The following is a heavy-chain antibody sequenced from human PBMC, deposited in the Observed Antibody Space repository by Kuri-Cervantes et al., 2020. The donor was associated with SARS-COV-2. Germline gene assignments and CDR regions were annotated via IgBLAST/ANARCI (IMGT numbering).Heavy chain of an antibody. CDR2: VHNSGST. V-gene: IGHV4-59*02. D-gene: IGHD3/OR15-3a*01. J-gene: IGHJ4*01. CDR1: GASVTHHY. CDR3: AGAFFGLVGACDY. Sequence: GSLRPACPVSGASVTHHYWSWIRQPPGKGLEWIGYVHNSGSTSFSPSRRSRVTMSIDTSMSQFSLKLYSVTAADAAIYSCAGAFFGLVGACDYWGHGTLVTVSS.